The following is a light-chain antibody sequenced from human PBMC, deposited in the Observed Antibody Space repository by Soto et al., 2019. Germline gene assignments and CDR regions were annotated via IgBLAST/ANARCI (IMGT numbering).Light chain of an antibody. V-gene: IGKV3-20*01. CDR3: QQYGSSRT. CDR2: GAS. CDR1: QSLFSY. Sequence: EIVLTQSPATLSLSPGERATLSCRASQSLFSYLAWFQQKPGQAPRLLIYGASSRATGIPDRFSGSGSGTDFTLTISRLEPEYFAVYYCQQYGSSRTFGQGTKVDIK. J-gene: IGKJ1*01.